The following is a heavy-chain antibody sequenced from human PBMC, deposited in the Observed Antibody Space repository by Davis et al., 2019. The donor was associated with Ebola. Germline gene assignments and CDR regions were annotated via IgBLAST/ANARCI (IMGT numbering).Heavy chain of an antibody. CDR1: GGSISSYY. V-gene: IGHV4-59*01. J-gene: IGHJ6*04. CDR3: ARVHMVRGVYYYYGMDV. Sequence: PSETLSLTCTVSGGSISSYYWSWIRQPPGKGLEWIGYIYYSGSTNYNPSLKSRVTISVDTSKNQFSLKLSSVTAADTAVYYCARVHMVRGVYYYYGMDVWGKGTTVTVSS. CDR2: IYYSGST. D-gene: IGHD3-10*01.